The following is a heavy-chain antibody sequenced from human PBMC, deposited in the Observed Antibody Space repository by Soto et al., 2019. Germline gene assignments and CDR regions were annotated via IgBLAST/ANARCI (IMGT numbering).Heavy chain of an antibody. CDR2: IIPIFGTA. J-gene: IGHJ5*02. Sequence: QVQLVQSGAEVKKPGSSVKVSCKASGGTFSSYAISWVRQVPGQGLEWMGGIIPIFGTANYAQKFQGRVTITADESTSTDYMELSSLRSEDTAVYYCARGGPYGDYARAWFDPWGQGPLVTVSS. V-gene: IGHV1-69*01. D-gene: IGHD4-17*01. CDR3: ARGGPYGDYARAWFDP. CDR1: GGTFSSYA.